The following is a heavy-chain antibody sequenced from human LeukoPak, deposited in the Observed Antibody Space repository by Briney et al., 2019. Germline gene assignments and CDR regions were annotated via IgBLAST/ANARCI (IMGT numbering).Heavy chain of an antibody. J-gene: IGHJ4*02. CDR3: ARAYDILTGLYY. CDR1: GFTVSSNY. V-gene: IGHV3-53*01. D-gene: IGHD3-9*01. CDR2: IYSGGST. Sequence: GGSLRLSCAASGFTVSSNYMSWVRQAPGKGLEWVSVIYSGGSTYYADSVKGRFTISRDNSKNTLSLQMNSLRAEDTAVYYCARAYDILTGLYYSGQGTLVSVSS.